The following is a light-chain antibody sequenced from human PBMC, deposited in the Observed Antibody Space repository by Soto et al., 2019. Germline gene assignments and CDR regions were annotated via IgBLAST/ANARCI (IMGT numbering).Light chain of an antibody. CDR2: DVS. CDR3: SSYTTTSTPP. J-gene: IGLJ2*01. CDR1: SSDVGGYNY. V-gene: IGLV2-14*01. Sequence: QSVLTQPASVSGSPGQSITISCTGTSSDVGGYNYVSWYQQHPGKAPKLMIYDVSNRPSGVSNRFSGSKSGNMASLTISGLQAEDEADYYCSSYTTTSTPPFGGGTKLTVL.